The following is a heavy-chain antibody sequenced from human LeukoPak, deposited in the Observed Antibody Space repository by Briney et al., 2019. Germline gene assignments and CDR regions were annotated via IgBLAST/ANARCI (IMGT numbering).Heavy chain of an antibody. D-gene: IGHD3-10*01. J-gene: IGHJ6*02. CDR3: ARNYYGSGSTYYGMDV. V-gene: IGHV4-34*01. Sequence: SETLSLTCAVYGGSFSGYYWSWIRQPPGKGLEWIGEINHSGSTNYNPSLKSRVTISVDTSKNQLSLKLSSVTAADTAVYYCARNYYGSGSTYYGMDVWGQGTTVTVSS. CDR2: INHSGST. CDR1: GGSFSGYY.